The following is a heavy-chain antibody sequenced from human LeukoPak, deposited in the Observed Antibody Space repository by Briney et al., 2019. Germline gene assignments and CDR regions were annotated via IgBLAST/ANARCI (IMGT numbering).Heavy chain of an antibody. CDR2: IYPGDSDT. CDR3: ARQDCSGGSCYLGHFDY. CDR1: GYSFTSYW. D-gene: IGHD2-15*01. J-gene: IGHJ4*02. V-gene: IGHV5-51*01. Sequence: GESLKISCKGSGYSFTSYWIGWVRQMPGKGLEWMGIIYPGDSDTRYSPSFQGQVTISADKSISTAYLQWSSLKASDTAMYYCARQDCSGGSCYLGHFDYWGQGTLVTVSS.